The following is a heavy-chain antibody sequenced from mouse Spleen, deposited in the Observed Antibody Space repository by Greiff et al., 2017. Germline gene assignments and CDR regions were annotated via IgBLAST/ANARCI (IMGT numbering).Heavy chain of an antibody. CDR3: TGDVDY. CDR1: GYTFTDYE. V-gene: IGHV1-15*01. CDR2: IDPETGGT. Sequence: SGAELVRPGASVTLSCKASGYTFTDYEMHWVKQTPVHGLEWIGAIDPETGGTAYNQKFKGKAILTADKSSSTAYMELRSLTSEDSAVYYCTGDVDYWGQGTTLTVSS. J-gene: IGHJ2*01. D-gene: IGHD3-3*01.